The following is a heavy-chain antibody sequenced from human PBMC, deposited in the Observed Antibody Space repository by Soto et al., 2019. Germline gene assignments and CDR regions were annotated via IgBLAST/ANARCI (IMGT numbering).Heavy chain of an antibody. V-gene: IGHV4-38-2*01. CDR1: GYSISSGYY. Sequence: SETLSLTCAVSGYSISSGYYWGWIRQPPGKGLEWIGSIYHSGSTYYNPSLKSRVTISVDTSKNQFSLKLSSVTAADTAVYYCARVMDYGGNPLDYWGQGTLVTVSS. J-gene: IGHJ4*02. CDR3: ARVMDYGGNPLDY. D-gene: IGHD4-17*01. CDR2: IYHSGST.